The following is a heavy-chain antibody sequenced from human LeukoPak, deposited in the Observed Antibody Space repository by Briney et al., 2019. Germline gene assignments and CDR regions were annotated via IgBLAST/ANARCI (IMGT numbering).Heavy chain of an antibody. CDR3: ARGYSRGYTLRGLYCFDF. Sequence: SETLSLTCTVSGDSISIFYWRWIRQPAEEGLEWIGPFYTSGSTNNHTSLNGRVTLSIVRSRKQFSLNMSSVPAAGTAVYYCARGYSRGYTLRGLYCFDFSGQGNLVTVSS. CDR2: FYTSGST. D-gene: IGHD5-12*01. V-gene: IGHV4-4*07. J-gene: IGHJ4*02. CDR1: GDSISIFY.